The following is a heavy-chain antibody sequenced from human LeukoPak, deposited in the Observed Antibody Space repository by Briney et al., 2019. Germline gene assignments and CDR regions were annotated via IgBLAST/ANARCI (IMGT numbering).Heavy chain of an antibody. CDR1: GFTFSDYY. V-gene: IGHV3-11*01. CDR2: ISSSGSTI. CDR3: ASTTRGGTYYYYMDV. D-gene: IGHD1-1*01. J-gene: IGHJ6*03. Sequence: GGSLRLSCAASGFTFSDYYMSWILQAPGKGLEWVSYISSSGSTIYYADSVKGRFTVSRDNSKNTLYLQMNSLRAEDTAVYYCASTTRGGTYYYYMDVWGKGTTVTISS.